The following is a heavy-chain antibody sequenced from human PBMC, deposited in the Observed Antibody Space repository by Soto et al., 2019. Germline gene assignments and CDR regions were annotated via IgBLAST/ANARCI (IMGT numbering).Heavy chain of an antibody. CDR3: ALHYGSGSNYYYYGMDV. Sequence: QVQLVQSGAEVKKPGSSVKVSCKASGGTFSSYAISWVRQAPGQGLEWMGGIIPIFGTADYAQKFQGRVTITADESTSTAYMELNSLRSEDTAVYYCALHYGSGSNYYYYGMDVWGQGTTVTVSS. V-gene: IGHV1-69*12. J-gene: IGHJ6*02. CDR1: GGTFSSYA. D-gene: IGHD3-10*01. CDR2: IIPIFGTA.